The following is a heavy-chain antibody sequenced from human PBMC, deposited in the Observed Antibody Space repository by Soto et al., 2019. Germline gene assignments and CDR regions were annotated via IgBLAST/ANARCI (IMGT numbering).Heavy chain of an antibody. D-gene: IGHD1-26*01. J-gene: IGHJ4*02. V-gene: IGHV3-74*01. CDR3: ARDGRWDVFDS. CDR2: VNGDGSST. CDR1: GFTFNNYG. Sequence: GGSLRLSCAASGFTFNNYGMHWVRQAPGKGLVWVSRVNGDGSSTDYAESVKGRFTISRDNAKNTLYLEMNSLRADDTAVYYCARDGRWDVFDSWGQGTLVTVSS.